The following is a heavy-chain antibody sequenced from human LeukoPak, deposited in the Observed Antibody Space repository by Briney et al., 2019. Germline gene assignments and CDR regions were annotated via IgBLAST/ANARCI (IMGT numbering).Heavy chain of an antibody. J-gene: IGHJ4*02. CDR2: IWDDGSNN. CDR1: GFTFSSNG. Sequence: GGSLRLSCAASGFTFSSNGMHWVRQAPGKGLEWVADIWDDGSNNYYADSVKGRFTISRDNAKNTLYLQMNSLRAEDTAVYYSARSKGALKTWHYYFEYRGQRTLVTASS. V-gene: IGHV3-33*01. CDR3: ARSKGALKTWHYYFEY. D-gene: IGHD3-16*01.